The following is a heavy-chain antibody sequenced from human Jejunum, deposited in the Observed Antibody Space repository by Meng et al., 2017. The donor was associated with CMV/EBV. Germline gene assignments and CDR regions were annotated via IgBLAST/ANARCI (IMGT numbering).Heavy chain of an antibody. CDR2: ILPIPRTS. J-gene: IGHJ6*02. D-gene: IGHD3-22*01. Sequence: IAWVRQAPGRGLEWMGGILPIPRTSSYEQEVQDRVTIATDASRSTAYMELSSLRSEDTAVYYCARSDYYDSRGKNYYKYYGMDVWGQGTTVTVSS. CDR3: ARSDYYDSRGKNYYKYYGMDV. V-gene: IGHV1-69*16.